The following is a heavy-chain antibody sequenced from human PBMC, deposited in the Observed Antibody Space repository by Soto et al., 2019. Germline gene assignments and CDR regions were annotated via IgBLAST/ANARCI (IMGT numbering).Heavy chain of an antibody. Sequence: QITLKESGPTLVKPTQTLTLTCTFSGFSLSTSGVGVGWIRQHPGKALEWLALIYWDDDKRYSPYLKSRLTITKDTSKNQVVLTMTNMDPVDTATYYCAHAYYDSSGYYYLFDYWGQGTLVTVSS. CDR2: IYWDDDK. V-gene: IGHV2-5*02. CDR1: GFSLSTSGVG. D-gene: IGHD3-22*01. J-gene: IGHJ4*02. CDR3: AHAYYDSSGYYYLFDY.